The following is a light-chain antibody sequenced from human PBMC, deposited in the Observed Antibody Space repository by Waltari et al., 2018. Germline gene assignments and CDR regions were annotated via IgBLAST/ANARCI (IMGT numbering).Light chain of an antibody. CDR1: QSVSSY. CDR3: QQRSDWPRT. J-gene: IGKJ1*01. CDR2: DAS. Sequence: EIVLKQSPATLSLSPGERATLSCRASQSVSSYLAWYQQKPGQAPRLLIYDASNRATGIPARFSGSGSGTDFTLTISSLEPEDFAVYYCQQRSDWPRTFGQGTKVELK. V-gene: IGKV3-11*01.